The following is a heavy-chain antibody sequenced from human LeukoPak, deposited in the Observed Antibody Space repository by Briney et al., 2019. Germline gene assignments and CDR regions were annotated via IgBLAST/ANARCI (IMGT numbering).Heavy chain of an antibody. D-gene: IGHD6-19*01. J-gene: IGHJ6*03. CDR1: GYTFTSYA. Sequence: ASVKVSCKASGYTFTSYAMNWVRQAPGQGLEWMGWINPNSGGTNYAQKFQGRVTMTRDTSISTAYMELSRLTSDDTAVCYCARGVAGPYYYYYMDVWGRGTTVTVSS. CDR2: INPNSGGT. CDR3: ARGVAGPYYYYYMDV. V-gene: IGHV1-2*02.